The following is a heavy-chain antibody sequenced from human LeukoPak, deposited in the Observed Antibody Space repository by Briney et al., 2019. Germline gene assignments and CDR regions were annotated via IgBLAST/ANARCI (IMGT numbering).Heavy chain of an antibody. V-gene: IGHV3-9*03. J-gene: IGHJ4*02. Sequence: GGSLRLSCAASGFTFDDYAMHWVRHAPGKGLEWVSGISWNSGSIGYADSVKGRFTISRDNAKNSLYLQMNSLRAEDMALYYCAKEGPSIAARPGVLDYWGQGTLVTVSS. CDR2: ISWNSGSI. CDR1: GFTFDDYA. CDR3: AKEGPSIAARPGVLDY. D-gene: IGHD6-6*01.